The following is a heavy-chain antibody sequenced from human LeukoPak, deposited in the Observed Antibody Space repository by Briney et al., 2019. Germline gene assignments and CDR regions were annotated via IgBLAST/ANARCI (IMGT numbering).Heavy chain of an antibody. V-gene: IGHV4-39*07. CDR1: GGSISSSSYY. J-gene: IGHJ4*02. D-gene: IGHD3-10*01. Sequence: PSETLSLTCTVSGGSISSSSYYWGWIRQPPGKGLEWIGEINHSGSTNYNPSLKSRVTISVDTSKNQFSLKLSSVTAADTAVYYCARDLYGSGTRRLPFDYWGQGTLVTVSS. CDR2: INHSGST. CDR3: ARDLYGSGTRRLPFDY.